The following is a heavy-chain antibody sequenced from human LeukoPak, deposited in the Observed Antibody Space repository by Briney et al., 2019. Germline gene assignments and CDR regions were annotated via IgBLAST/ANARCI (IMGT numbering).Heavy chain of an antibody. V-gene: IGHV3-23*01. CDR2: ISGSGGDT. Sequence: PGGSLRLSCAASGFTFSTYAMSWVRQAPVKGLEWVSTISGSGGDTYYADSVKGRFTISRDNSKNTLYLQMNSLRAEDTAVYYCAGTNSVADYWGQGTLVTVSS. D-gene: IGHD2-21*01. J-gene: IGHJ4*02. CDR3: AGTNSVADY. CDR1: GFTFSTYA.